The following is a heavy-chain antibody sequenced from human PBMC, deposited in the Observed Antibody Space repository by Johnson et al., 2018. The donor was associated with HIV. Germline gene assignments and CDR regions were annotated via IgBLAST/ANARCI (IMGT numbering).Heavy chain of an antibody. V-gene: IGHV3-30-3*01. J-gene: IGHJ3*02. CDR2: ISYDGSNK. CDR1: GFTFSSYA. D-gene: IGHD6-13*01. CDR3: AKGPYGSSGYGVAFDI. Sequence: QVQLVESGGGVVQPGRSLRLSCAASGFTFSSYAMHWVRQAPGKGLEWVAVISYDGSNKYYADSVKGRFTISRDNSKNTLYLQMTSLRAEDTAVYYCAKGPYGSSGYGVAFDIWGQGTMVTVSS.